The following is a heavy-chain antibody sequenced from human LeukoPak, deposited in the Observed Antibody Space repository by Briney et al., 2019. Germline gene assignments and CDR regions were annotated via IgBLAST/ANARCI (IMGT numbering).Heavy chain of an antibody. V-gene: IGHV3-23*01. J-gene: IGHJ4*02. CDR2: IFGSGGSP. CDR3: GKTTVGYSSGRYPGWPVDY. CDR1: GFTFNDYY. D-gene: IGHD2-15*01. Sequence: GGSLRLSCAASGFTFNDYYMSWIRQAPGKGLEWISGIFGSGGSPHYADSVKGRFTISRDNFQNTVYLQLGSLRVEDTAVYYCGKTTVGYSSGRYPGWPVDYWGQGALVTVSS.